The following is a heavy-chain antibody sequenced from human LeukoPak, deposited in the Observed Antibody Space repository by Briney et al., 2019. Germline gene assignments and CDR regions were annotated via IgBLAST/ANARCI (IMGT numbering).Heavy chain of an antibody. Sequence: ASVKVSCKAIGYTFTTYGIAWVRQAPGQGLEWMGWISTYKGTTNYTQKFQGRVAMTTDTSTSTAYMELRSLRSDGTAVYYCARYSSSWYHYMDVWGKGTTVTVSS. CDR3: ARYSSSWYHYMDV. V-gene: IGHV1-18*04. CDR2: ISTYKGTT. D-gene: IGHD6-13*01. J-gene: IGHJ6*03. CDR1: GYTFTTYG.